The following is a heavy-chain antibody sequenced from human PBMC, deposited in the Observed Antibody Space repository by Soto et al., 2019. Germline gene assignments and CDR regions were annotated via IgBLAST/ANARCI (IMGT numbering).Heavy chain of an antibody. V-gene: IGHV3-23*01. CDR1: GFTFSYYA. CDR2: ILGRGTT. CDR3: PKADLYGDGLWLPES. J-gene: IGHJ4*02. Sequence: GGSLRLSCAASGFTFSYYAMMWVRQSPWKGLEWVAGILGRGTTYHADSVKGLFTISKDNSKSTLYLEMNSLRAEDTAVYHCPKADLYGDGLWLPESWGQATMVTVSS. D-gene: IGHD4-17*01.